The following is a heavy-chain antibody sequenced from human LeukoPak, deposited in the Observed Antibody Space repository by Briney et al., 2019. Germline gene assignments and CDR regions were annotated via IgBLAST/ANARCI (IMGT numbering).Heavy chain of an antibody. Sequence: GSLRLSCVASGLTVSNHWMSWVRQAPGKGLEWVANIKQDGSEKYYVDSVKGRFTISRDNAKNSLYLQMNSLRAEDTAVYYCARDEGSSWYFGGLFDYWGQGTLVTVSS. D-gene: IGHD6-13*01. J-gene: IGHJ4*02. CDR1: GLTVSNHW. CDR2: IKQDGSEK. V-gene: IGHV3-7*01. CDR3: ARDEGSSWYFGGLFDY.